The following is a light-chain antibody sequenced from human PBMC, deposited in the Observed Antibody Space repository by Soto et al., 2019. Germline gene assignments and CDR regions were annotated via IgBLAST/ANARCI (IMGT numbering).Light chain of an antibody. CDR1: QSIARA. V-gene: IGKV3-20*01. J-gene: IGKJ1*01. Sequence: EIVMTQSPATLSVSAGERATLSCRASQSIARALAWYQQKPGQAPRLLIYGASSRATGIPDRFSGSGSGTDFTLTISRLEPEELAVYDCQQYGDSPRTVGQGTKVDIK. CDR2: GAS. CDR3: QQYGDSPRT.